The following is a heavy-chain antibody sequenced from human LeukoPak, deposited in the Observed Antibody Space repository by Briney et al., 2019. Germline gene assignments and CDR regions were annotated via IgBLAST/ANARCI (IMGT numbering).Heavy chain of an antibody. J-gene: IGHJ4*02. Sequence: SQTLSLTCTVSADSLSSGGHYWAWIRQFPGKGLESIGFIHHSGSSRHNPSLKDRVAISVDTSRKQFALKLSSVTAADTAMYYCARGGNRFGGFYSDYWGQGIQVIVSS. CDR2: IHHSGSS. V-gene: IGHV4-31*03. CDR3: ARGGNRFGGFYSDY. D-gene: IGHD3-10*01. CDR1: ADSLSSGGHY.